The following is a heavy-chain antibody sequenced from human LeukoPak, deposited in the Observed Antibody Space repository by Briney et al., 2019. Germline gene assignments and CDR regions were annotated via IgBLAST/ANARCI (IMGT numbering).Heavy chain of an antibody. CDR2: MNPNSGNT. D-gene: IGHD6-19*01. V-gene: IGHV1-8*03. J-gene: IGHJ6*03. CDR1: GYTFTSYD. Sequence: ASVKVSCKASGYTFTSYDINWVRQATGQGLEWMGWMNPNSGNTGYAQKFQGRVTITRNTSISTAYMELSSLGSEDTAVYYCARTYSSGWPLEWGYYYYYYMDVWGKGTTVTVSS. CDR3: ARTYSSGWPLEWGYYYYYYMDV.